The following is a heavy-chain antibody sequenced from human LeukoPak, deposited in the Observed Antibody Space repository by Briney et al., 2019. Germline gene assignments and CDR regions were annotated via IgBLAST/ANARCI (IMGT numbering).Heavy chain of an antibody. V-gene: IGHV1-69*05. CDR2: IIPIFGTA. J-gene: IGHJ6*03. D-gene: IGHD3-10*01. CDR3: ARNPMVRGVIISHYYYYMDV. Sequence: SVKVSCKASGGTFSGYAISWVRQAPGQGLEWMGGIIPIFGTANYAQKFQGRVTITTDESTSTAYMELSSLRSEDTAVYYCARNPMVRGVIISHYYYYMDVWGKGTTVTVSS. CDR1: GGTFSGYA.